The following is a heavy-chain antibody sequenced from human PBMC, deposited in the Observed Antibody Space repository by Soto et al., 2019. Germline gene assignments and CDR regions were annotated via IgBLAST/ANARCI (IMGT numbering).Heavy chain of an antibody. CDR2: IWYDGSNK. CDR1: GFTFSSYG. D-gene: IGHD4-17*01. Sequence: QVQLVESGGGVVQPGRSLRLSCAASGFTFSSYGMHWVRQAPGKGLEWWAVIWYDGSNKYYADSVKGRFTISRDNSKNTLYLQMNSLRAEDTAVYYCARDAGLDYGDYYYYGMDVWGQGTTVTVSS. CDR3: ARDAGLDYGDYYYYGMDV. J-gene: IGHJ6*02. V-gene: IGHV3-33*01.